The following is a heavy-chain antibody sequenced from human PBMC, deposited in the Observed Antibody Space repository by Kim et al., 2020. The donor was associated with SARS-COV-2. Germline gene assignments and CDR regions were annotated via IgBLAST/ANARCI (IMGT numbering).Heavy chain of an antibody. V-gene: IGHV1-8*01. CDR1: GYTFSNYD. CDR2: MNPNSGNT. Sequence: ASVKVSCKASGYTFSNYDFNWVRQAAGQGLEWMGWMNPNSGNTGFAQRFQGRVTMTRNTSISTAYMELSSLRSDDTAMYYCAREAVTGYCSGGSCYRDTVDSGGQGTVVTVSS. J-gene: IGHJ3*02. CDR3: AREAVTGYCSGGSCYRDTVDS. D-gene: IGHD2-15*01.